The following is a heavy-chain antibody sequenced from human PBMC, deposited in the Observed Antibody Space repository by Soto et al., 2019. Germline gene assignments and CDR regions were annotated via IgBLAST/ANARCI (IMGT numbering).Heavy chain of an antibody. CDR3: ARKVSGSTGRPDLWYFNV. Sequence: EVQLLESGGGLVKPGGSLRLSCAAAGFTFSGYALTWVRQAPGKGLEWVSAISGGGDATFYEDSVKGRCTISRDNSKNTLYLQMNTLRAENTAVYYCARKVSGSTGRPDLWYFNVLGRGTLVTVSS. V-gene: IGHV3-23*01. CDR2: ISGGGDAT. CDR1: GFTFSGYA. J-gene: IGHJ2*01. D-gene: IGHD3-10*01.